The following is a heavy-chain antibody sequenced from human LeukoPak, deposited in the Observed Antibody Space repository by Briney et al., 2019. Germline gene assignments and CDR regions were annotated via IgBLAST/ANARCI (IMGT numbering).Heavy chain of an antibody. CDR2: ISYDGSNK. CDR3: ARSPQNSSSSRKIYYYYYYMDV. D-gene: IGHD6-6*01. J-gene: IGHJ6*03. V-gene: IGHV3-30-3*01. CDR1: GFTFSSYA. Sequence: PGGSLRLSCAASGFTFSSYAMHWVRQAPGKGLEWVAVISYDGSNKYYADFVKGRFTISRDNSKNTLYLQMNSLRAEDTAVYYCARSPQNSSSSRKIYYYYYYMDVWGKGTTVSVSS.